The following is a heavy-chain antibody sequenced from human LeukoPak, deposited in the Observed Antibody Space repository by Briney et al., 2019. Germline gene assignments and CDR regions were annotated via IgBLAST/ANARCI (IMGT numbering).Heavy chain of an antibody. CDR2: IYYSGST. J-gene: IGHJ4*02. V-gene: IGHV4-39*01. CDR3: ARLVPPGSDSYYDFWSGYLEYYFDY. Sequence: SETLSLTCTVSGGSISSGDYYWGWIRQPPGKGLEWIGSIYYSGSTYYNPSLKSRVTISVDTSKNQFSLKLSSVTAADTAVYYCARLVPPGSDSYYDFWSGYLEYYFDYWGQGTPVTVSS. CDR1: GGSISSGDYY. D-gene: IGHD3-3*01.